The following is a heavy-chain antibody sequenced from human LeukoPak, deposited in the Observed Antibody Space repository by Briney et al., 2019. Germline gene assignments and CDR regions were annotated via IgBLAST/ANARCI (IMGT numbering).Heavy chain of an antibody. D-gene: IGHD6-19*01. Sequence: ASVKVSCKASGKTFTGYYLHWVRQAPGQGLEWLGWIIPNSGGTKYAEKFQGRVTMTRDTSISTAYMELSGLRSDDTAIYFCATAHEWLIPYFLDSWGQGTLVSVSS. CDR2: IIPNSGGT. J-gene: IGHJ4*02. V-gene: IGHV1-2*02. CDR3: ATAHEWLIPYFLDS. CDR1: GKTFTGYY.